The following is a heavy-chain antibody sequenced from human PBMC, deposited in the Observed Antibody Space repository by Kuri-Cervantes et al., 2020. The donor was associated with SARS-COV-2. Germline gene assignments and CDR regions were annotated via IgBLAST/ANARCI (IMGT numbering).Heavy chain of an antibody. J-gene: IGHJ4*02. CDR2: ISSSSSYI. CDR3: ATVSDYYDSSGYFLDFDY. D-gene: IGHD3-22*01. CDR1: GFTFSRYS. Sequence: GESLKISCAASGFTFSRYSMNWVRQAPGKGLEWVSSISSSSSYIYYADSVKGRFTISRDNAKNSLYLQMNSLRAEDTAVYYCATVSDYYDSSGYFLDFDYWGQGTLVTVSS. V-gene: IGHV3-21*01.